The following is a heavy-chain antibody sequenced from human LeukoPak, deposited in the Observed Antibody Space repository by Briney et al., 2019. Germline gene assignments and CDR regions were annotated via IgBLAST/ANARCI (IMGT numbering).Heavy chain of an antibody. CDR1: GGTFSSYA. Sequence: GASVKVSCKASGGTFSSYAISWVRQAPGQGLEWMGGIIPIFGTANYAQKFQGRVTITTDESTSTAYMELSSLRSEDTAVYYCARGGKRSIAPRPYYYYYYMDVWGKGTTVTVSS. V-gene: IGHV1-69*05. CDR2: IIPIFGTA. CDR3: ARGGKRSIAPRPYYYYYYMDV. J-gene: IGHJ6*03. D-gene: IGHD6-6*01.